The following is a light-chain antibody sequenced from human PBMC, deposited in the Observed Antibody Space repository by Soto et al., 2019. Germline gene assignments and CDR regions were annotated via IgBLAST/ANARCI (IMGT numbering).Light chain of an antibody. V-gene: IGKV3-15*01. CDR3: QQDNNWPPFT. CDR2: GAS. CDR1: QSVSRS. Sequence: EIVMTQSPATRSVSPGERVTLSCRASQSVSRSLAWYQQKPGQAPRLLIYGASTRATGIPARFSGSGSGTEFTLTISSLQSEDVAVYYCQQDNNWPPFTFGPGTKVDIK. J-gene: IGKJ3*01.